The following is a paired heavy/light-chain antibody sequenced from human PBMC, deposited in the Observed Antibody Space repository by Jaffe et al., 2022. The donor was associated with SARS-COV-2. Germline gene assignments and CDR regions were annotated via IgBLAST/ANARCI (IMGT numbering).Heavy chain of an antibody. D-gene: IGHD2-21*02. V-gene: IGHV1-8*01. CDR2: MDPNSGNS. Sequence: QVQLVQSGAEVKKPGASVKVSCKASGYTFTSFDINWVRQATGQGPEWMGWMDPNSGNSGFAQKFQGRVTMTRNTSISTAYMELSSLRSDDTAVYYCARQHWRLHYNYHFYMDVWGEGTTVTVSS. J-gene: IGHJ6*03. CDR1: GYTFTSFD. CDR3: ARQHWRLHYNYHFYMDV.
Light chain of an antibody. J-gene: IGKJ2*01. CDR2: AAS. Sequence: DIQLTQSPSSLSASVRDRVTISCRASQGISNSLAWYQQKPGKAPKLLIYAASTLQSGVPSRFSGSGSGTEFTLTISSLQPEDFATYYCQHLNSYPYTFGQGTKLEIK. CDR3: QHLNSYPYT. V-gene: IGKV1-9*01. CDR1: QGISNS.